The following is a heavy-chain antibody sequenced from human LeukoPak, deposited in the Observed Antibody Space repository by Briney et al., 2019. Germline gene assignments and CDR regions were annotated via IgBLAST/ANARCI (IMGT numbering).Heavy chain of an antibody. CDR3: ARGKSYYDFWSGYFTGSSGYYYYYMDV. Sequence: ASVKVSCKASGYTFTSYDINWVRQATGQGLEWMGWMNPNSGNTGYAQKFQGRVTMTGNTSISTAYMELSSLRSEDTAVYYCARGKSYYDFWSGYFTGSSGYYYYYMDVWGKGTTVTVSS. D-gene: IGHD3-3*01. CDR2: MNPNSGNT. CDR1: GYTFTSYD. J-gene: IGHJ6*03. V-gene: IGHV1-8*01.